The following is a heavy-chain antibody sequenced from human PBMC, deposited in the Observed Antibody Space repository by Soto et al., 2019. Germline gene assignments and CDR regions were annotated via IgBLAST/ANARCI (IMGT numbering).Heavy chain of an antibody. CDR3: ARDWRGSSWYGGWFDP. CDR1: GGTFSSYA. D-gene: IGHD6-13*01. J-gene: IGHJ5*02. Sequence: GASVKVSCKASGGTFSSYAISWVRQAPGQGLEWMGGIIPIFGTANYAQKFQGRVTITADKSTSTAYMELSSLRSEDTAVYYCARDWRGSSWYGGWFDPWGQGTLVTVSS. CDR2: IIPIFGTA. V-gene: IGHV1-69*06.